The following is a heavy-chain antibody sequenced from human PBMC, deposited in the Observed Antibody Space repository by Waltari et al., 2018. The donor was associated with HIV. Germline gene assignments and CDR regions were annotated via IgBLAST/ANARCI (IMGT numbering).Heavy chain of an antibody. Sequence: VQLVETGGGVSFPGEPLTVSCAVSGVLVSDSYLSWVRKVPGKGLEWVSVIYGDGASYYADSVKGRSMVSKNKAKNTFDLHIYASRVADTAIYYCTRGVRYFAPWGRGAPVSVS. CDR1: GVLVSDSY. J-gene: IGHJ5*02. V-gene: IGHV3-53*02. CDR2: IYGDGAS. D-gene: IGHD1-26*01. CDR3: TRGVRYFAP.